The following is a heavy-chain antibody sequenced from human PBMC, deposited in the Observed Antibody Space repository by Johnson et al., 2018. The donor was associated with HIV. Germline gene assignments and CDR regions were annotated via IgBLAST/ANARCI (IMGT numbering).Heavy chain of an antibody. D-gene: IGHD1-20*01. V-gene: IGHV3-33*06. CDR3: AKDSMGYNWNQFEAFDI. J-gene: IGHJ3*02. CDR2: ILYDGSNK. CDR1: GFSFSSYG. Sequence: QVQLVESGGGVVQPGRSLRLSCAASGFSFSSYGMHWVRQAAGKGLEWVALILYDGSNKYYADSVKGRFTISRDNSKNTLYLQMNSLRAEDTAVYYCAKDSMGYNWNQFEAFDIWGQGTMVTVSS.